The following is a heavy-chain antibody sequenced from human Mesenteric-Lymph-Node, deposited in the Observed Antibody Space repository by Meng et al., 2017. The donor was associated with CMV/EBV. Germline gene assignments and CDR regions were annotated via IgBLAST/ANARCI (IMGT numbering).Heavy chain of an antibody. D-gene: IGHD5-12*01. V-gene: IGHV1-58*01. J-gene: IGHJ6*02. CDR3: AADHHDYTGYEYFHGLDV. Sequence: SVKVSCKASGFTFGSSAVQWVRQARGEALGWIGQIVVSSAFTDYAESFQDRVTITRDMSTGTAYMELNSLRSEDTAVYYCAADHHDYTGYEYFHGLDVWGQGTTVTVSS. CDR1: GFTFGSSA. CDR2: IVVSSAFT.